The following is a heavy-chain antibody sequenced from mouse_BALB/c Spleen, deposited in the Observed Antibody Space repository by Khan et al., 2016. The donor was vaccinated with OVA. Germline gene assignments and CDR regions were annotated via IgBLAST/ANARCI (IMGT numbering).Heavy chain of an antibody. V-gene: IGHV1-77*01. D-gene: IGHD1-2*01. CDR3: ACRNYFGYTFAY. CDR1: GYTFTDYY. CDR2: ISPGSGDT. J-gene: IGHJ3*01. Sequence: QVQLKESGAELARPGASVKLSCKASGYTFTDYYINWVKQRTGQGLEWIGEISPGSGDTYYNERFKGKATLTADKSSSTAYLQLSSLTSEASAVCFWACRNYFGYTFAYWGQGTLVTVSA.